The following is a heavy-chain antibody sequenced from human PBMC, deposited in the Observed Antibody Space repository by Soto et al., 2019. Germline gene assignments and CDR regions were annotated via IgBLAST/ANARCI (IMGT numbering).Heavy chain of an antibody. CDR1: GFTFSSYG. CDR2: ISYDGSNK. Sequence: QVQLVESGGGVVQPGRSLRLSCAASGFTFSSYGMHWVRQAPGKGLEWVAVISYDGSNKYYADSVKGRFTISRDNSKNTLYLQRNSLSAEDTAVYYCALGEAAADGWYFDLWGRGTLVTVSS. D-gene: IGHD6-13*01. V-gene: IGHV3-30*03. J-gene: IGHJ2*01. CDR3: ALGEAAADGWYFDL.